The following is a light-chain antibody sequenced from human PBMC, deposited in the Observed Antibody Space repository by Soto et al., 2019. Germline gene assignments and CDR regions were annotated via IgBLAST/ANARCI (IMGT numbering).Light chain of an antibody. CDR1: QSVSRSY. V-gene: IGKV3-20*01. CDR3: QQFGTSLLT. CDR2: GAS. J-gene: IGKJ4*01. Sequence: EIVLTQSPGTLSLSPGERATLSCRASQSVSRSYLAWYQQKPGQAPRLLIYGASSRATGIPDRFSGSGSGTDFTLTISRLEPEDCAVYYCQQFGTSLLTFGGGTKVEIK.